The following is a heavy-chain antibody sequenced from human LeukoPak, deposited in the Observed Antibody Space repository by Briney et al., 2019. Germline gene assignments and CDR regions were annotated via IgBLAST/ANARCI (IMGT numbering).Heavy chain of an antibody. CDR1: GYTFTGFY. D-gene: IGHD4-17*01. CDR3: ARAISTVTPDY. J-gene: IGHJ4*02. V-gene: IGHV1-2*02. CDR2: INPNSGVT. Sequence: ASVKVSCKASGYTFTGFYIHWVRQALGQGLEGMGWINPNSGVTTFAPRFQGRVTMTRDTSITTAYMEVISLRSDDTAVYYCARAISTVTPDYWGQGTLVAVSS.